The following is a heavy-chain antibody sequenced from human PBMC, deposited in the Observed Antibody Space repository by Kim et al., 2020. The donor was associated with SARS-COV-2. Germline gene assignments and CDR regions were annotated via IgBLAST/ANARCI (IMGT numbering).Heavy chain of an antibody. CDR3: ARAGGYSYGYAPYYYYMDV. CDR2: ISSSGSTI. V-gene: IGHV3-48*03. CDR1: GFTLSSYE. Sequence: GGSLRLSCAASGFTLSSYEMNWVRQAPGKGLEWVSYISSSGSTIYYADSVKGRFTISRDNAKNSLYLQMKSLRAEDTAVYYCARAGGYSYGYAPYYYYMDVWGKGTTFTVSS. J-gene: IGHJ6*03. D-gene: IGHD5-18*01.